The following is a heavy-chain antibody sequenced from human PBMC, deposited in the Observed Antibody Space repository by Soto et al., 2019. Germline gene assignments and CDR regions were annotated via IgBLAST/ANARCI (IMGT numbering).Heavy chain of an antibody. CDR3: ARGYYYGSGSPRPPPFDY. CDR2: IWYDGSNK. V-gene: IGHV3-33*01. Sequence: GGSLRLSCAASGFTFSSYGMHWVRQAPGKGLEWVAVIWYDGSNKYYADSVKGRFTISRDNSKNTLYLQMNSLRAEDTAVYYCARGYYYGSGSPRPPPFDYWGQGTLVTVSS. D-gene: IGHD3-10*01. J-gene: IGHJ4*02. CDR1: GFTFSSYG.